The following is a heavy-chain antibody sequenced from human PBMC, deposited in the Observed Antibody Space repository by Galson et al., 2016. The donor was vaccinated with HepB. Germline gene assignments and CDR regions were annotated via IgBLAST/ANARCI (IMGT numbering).Heavy chain of an antibody. CDR1: GYIFTSQY. Sequence: SVKVSCKASGYIFTSQYIHWVRQAPGQGLEWMGRINPSDGSTIHAQNFQGRVTLTRDTSTSTVYMELSSLRFEDTAVYYCARGLLGGNTGHFDYWGQGTLVTVSS. CDR3: ARGLLGGNTGHFDY. CDR2: INPSDGST. D-gene: IGHD1-26*01. V-gene: IGHV1-46*01. J-gene: IGHJ4*02.